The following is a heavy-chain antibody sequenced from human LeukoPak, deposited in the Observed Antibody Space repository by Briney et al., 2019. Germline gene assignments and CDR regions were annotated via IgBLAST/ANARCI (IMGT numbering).Heavy chain of an antibody. Sequence: SETLSLTCTVSGGSISSSSYYWGWIRQPPGKGLEWIGSIYYSGSTYYNPSLKSRVTISVDTSKNQFSLKLSSVTAADTAVYYCARAIADIVVVPAALYFDYWGQGTLVTVSS. CDR3: ARAIADIVVVPAALYFDY. J-gene: IGHJ4*02. V-gene: IGHV4-39*07. D-gene: IGHD2-2*01. CDR1: GGSISSSSYY. CDR2: IYYSGST.